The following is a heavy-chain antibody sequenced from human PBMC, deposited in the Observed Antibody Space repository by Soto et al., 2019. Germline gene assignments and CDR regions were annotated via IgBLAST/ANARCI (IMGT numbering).Heavy chain of an antibody. CDR3: GRPLHFWNGFGPFEC. Sequence: QVQLQESGPGLVKPSQTLSLTCNVSGGSISSVGYYWSWIRQHPEKGLAWIGSVFYSGSTYYNPYQESRVMISLDTSQNKVALKLSSVTAADTAIYYCGRPLHFWNGFGPFECWGQGSVVTFSS. CDR1: GGSISSVGYY. CDR2: VFYSGST. J-gene: IGHJ4*02. D-gene: IGHD3-3*02. V-gene: IGHV4-31*03.